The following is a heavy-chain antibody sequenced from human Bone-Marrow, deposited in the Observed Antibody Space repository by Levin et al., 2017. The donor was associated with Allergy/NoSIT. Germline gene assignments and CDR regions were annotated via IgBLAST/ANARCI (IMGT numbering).Heavy chain of an antibody. CDR2: ISHGGSA. CDR1: GGPFSGYY. J-gene: IGHJ4*02. D-gene: IGHD2-15*01. Sequence: SETLSLTCAVSGGPFSGYYWTWVRQPPGKGLEWIGDISHGGSANYCPSLKSRVTISVDTSNNQFSLELRSVTAADTAVYYCARGSYCSGGTCSRTFEFWGQGTLVTVSS. CDR3: ARGSYCSGGTCSRTFEF. V-gene: IGHV4-34*01.